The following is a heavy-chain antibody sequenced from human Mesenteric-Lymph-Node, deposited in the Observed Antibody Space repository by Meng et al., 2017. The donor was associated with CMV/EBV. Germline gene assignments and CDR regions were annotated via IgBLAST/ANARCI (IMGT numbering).Heavy chain of an antibody. J-gene: IGHJ4*02. CDR1: GFTVSSNY. Sequence: LRLSCAASGFTVSSNYMSWVRQAPGKGLEWVSIIYVGGNTYYADSVQGRFTISRDSSKNTLYLQMNSLRAEDTAVYYCARAPSYSSGLWGQGTLVTVSS. CDR3: ARAPSYSSGL. V-gene: IGHV3-66*01. CDR2: IYVGGNT. D-gene: IGHD6-19*01.